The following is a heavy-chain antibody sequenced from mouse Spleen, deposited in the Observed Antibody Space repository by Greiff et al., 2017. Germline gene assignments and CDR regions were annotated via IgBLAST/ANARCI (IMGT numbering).Heavy chain of an antibody. Sequence: EVQLVESGGGLVKPGGSLKLSCAASGFTFSSYAMSWVRQTPEKRLEWVATISSGGSYTYYPDSVKGRFTISRDNAKNTLYLQMSSLRSEDTAMYYCARHPDWDGFAYWGQGTLVTVSA. V-gene: IGHV5-9-3*01. J-gene: IGHJ3*01. CDR1: GFTFSSYA. CDR2: ISSGGSYT. D-gene: IGHD4-1*01. CDR3: ARHPDWDGFAY.